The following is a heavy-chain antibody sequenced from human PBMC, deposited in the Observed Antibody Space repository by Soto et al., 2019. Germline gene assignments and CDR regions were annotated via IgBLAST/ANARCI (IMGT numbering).Heavy chain of an antibody. CDR3: ARQGYCSNTACYTVDY. Sequence: PLESLKLSCRGSGYSFTSYWIVLVRQMPGKGLEWMGIIYPGDSNTRYSPSFQGQVTISADKSISSAYLQWSSLKASDTAMYYCARQGYCSNTACYTVDYWGQGTLVTVSS. J-gene: IGHJ4*02. D-gene: IGHD2-2*02. CDR1: GYSFTSYW. CDR2: IYPGDSNT. V-gene: IGHV5-51*01.